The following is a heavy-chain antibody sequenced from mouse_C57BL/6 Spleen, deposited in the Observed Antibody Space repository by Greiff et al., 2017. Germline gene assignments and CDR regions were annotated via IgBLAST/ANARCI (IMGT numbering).Heavy chain of an antibody. D-gene: IGHD1-1*01. CDR2: INPSTGGT. V-gene: IGHV1-42*01. J-gene: IGHJ2*01. CDR3: ARDHYGSSSLFDY. Sequence: VQLQQSGPELVKPGASVKISCKASGYSFTGYYMNWVKQSPEKSLEWIGEINPSTGGTTYNQKFKAKATLTVDKSSSTAYMQLKSLTSEDSAVYYCARDHYGSSSLFDYWGQGTTLTVSS. CDR1: GYSFTGYY.